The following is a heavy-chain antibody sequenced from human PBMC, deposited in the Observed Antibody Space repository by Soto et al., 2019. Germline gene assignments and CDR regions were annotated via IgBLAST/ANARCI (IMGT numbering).Heavy chain of an antibody. Sequence: GGALRLSWAASGSTFSTYSMSWVRQAPGKGLVGVSTITATGGNTYYAASITGRFTVSRENSKNTLXLEMNSLRTEDETLYFFSKLVDP. J-gene: IGHJ5*02. CDR1: GSTFSTYS. CDR3: SKLVDP. CDR2: ITATGGNT. V-gene: IGHV3-23*01.